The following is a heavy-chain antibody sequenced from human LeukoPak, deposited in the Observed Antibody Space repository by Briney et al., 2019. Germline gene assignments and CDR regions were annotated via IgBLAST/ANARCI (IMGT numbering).Heavy chain of an antibody. CDR3: AKDRGKGELLSDAFDI. Sequence: PGRSLRLSCAASGFTLSTYGMHWVRQAPGKGLEWVSAISGSGDTTYYADSVKGRFTISRDNSENTLYLQMNSLRAEDTAVYYCAKDRGKGELLSDAFDIWGQGTMVTVSS. J-gene: IGHJ3*02. D-gene: IGHD1-26*01. CDR1: GFTLSTYG. V-gene: IGHV3-23*01. CDR2: ISGSGDTT.